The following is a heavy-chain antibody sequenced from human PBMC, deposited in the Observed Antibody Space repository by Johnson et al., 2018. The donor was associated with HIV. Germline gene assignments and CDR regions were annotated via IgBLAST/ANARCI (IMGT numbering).Heavy chain of an antibody. CDR2: IKQDGSEK. CDR3: ARAPEVRGVDAFDV. D-gene: IGHD3-10*01. V-gene: IGHV3-7*01. Sequence: MQLVESGGGLVQPGGSLRLSCAASGFTFSSYWMSWVRQAPGKGLEWVANIKQDGSEKYYTDSVKGRFTISRDNAKNSLSLQMNSLRAEDTAVYYCARAPEVRGVDAFDVWGQGTVVTVSS. J-gene: IGHJ3*01. CDR1: GFTFSSYW.